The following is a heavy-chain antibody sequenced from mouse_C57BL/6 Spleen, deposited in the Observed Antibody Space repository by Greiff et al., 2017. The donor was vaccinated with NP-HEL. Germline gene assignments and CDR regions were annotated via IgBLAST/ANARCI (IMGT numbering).Heavy chain of an antibody. Sequence: EVKLVESGGDLVKPGGSLKLSCAASGFTFSSYGMSWVRQTPDKRLEWVATISSGGSYTYYPDSVKGRFTISRDTAKNTLYLQMSSLKSEDTAMDYGARPPSPVGGYWDFEVWGTGTTVTVSS. J-gene: IGHJ1*03. CDR2: ISSGGSYT. CDR3: ARPPSPVGGYWDFEV. D-gene: IGHD1-1*01. CDR1: GFTFSSYG. V-gene: IGHV5-6*02.